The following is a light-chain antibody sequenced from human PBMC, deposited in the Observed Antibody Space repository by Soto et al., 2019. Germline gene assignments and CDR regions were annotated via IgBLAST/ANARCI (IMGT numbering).Light chain of an antibody. Sequence: IQMTQSPSTLSGSVGDRVTITCRASQTISSWLAWYQQKPGKAPKLLIYKASTLKSGVPSRFSGSGSGTEFTLTISGLQSEDCAVYYCQQYNNWPGTFGRGTKVEI. J-gene: IGKJ1*01. V-gene: IGKV1-5*03. CDR3: QQYNNWPGT. CDR1: QTISSW. CDR2: KAS.